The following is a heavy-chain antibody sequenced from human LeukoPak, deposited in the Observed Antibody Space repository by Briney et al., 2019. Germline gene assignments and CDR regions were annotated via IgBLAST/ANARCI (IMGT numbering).Heavy chain of an antibody. Sequence: GGSLRLSCSASGFTFGTYAMHWVRQAPGKGLEYISSISHNGGSTYYADSVKGRFTISRDNAKNSLYLQMNSLRAEGTAVYYCARSSSNDAFDIWGQGTMVTVSS. CDR3: ARSSSNDAFDI. CDR1: GFTFGTYA. J-gene: IGHJ3*02. CDR2: ISHNGGST. D-gene: IGHD6-6*01. V-gene: IGHV3-64*04.